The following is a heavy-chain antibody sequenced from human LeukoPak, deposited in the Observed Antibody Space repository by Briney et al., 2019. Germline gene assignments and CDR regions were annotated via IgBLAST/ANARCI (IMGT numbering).Heavy chain of an antibody. CDR2: IYYDGSLK. CDR3: AKGGDGYNRCDY. J-gene: IGHJ4*02. D-gene: IGHD5-24*01. CDR1: GFTFSRFG. V-gene: IGHV3-33*06. Sequence: GRSLRLSCAASGFTFSRFGMRWVRQTPDKGLEWVALIYYDGSLKYYGDSVKGRFTISRDNSKDTLYLQMNSLRVDDTAMYYCAKGGDGYNRCDYWGQGTLVTVSS.